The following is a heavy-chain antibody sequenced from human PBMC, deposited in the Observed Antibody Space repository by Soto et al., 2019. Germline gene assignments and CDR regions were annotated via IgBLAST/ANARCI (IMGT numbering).Heavy chain of an antibody. CDR3: ARGPLGDYYGSGSYARFDP. CDR1: GGTFSSYA. Sequence: GASVKVSCKASGGTFSSYAISWARQAPGQGLEWMGGIIPIFGTANSAQKFPGRVTITADESTSTAYMELSSLRSEDTAVYYCARGPLGDYYGSGSYARFDPWGQGTLVTVSS. J-gene: IGHJ5*02. D-gene: IGHD3-10*01. CDR2: IIPIFGTA. V-gene: IGHV1-69*13.